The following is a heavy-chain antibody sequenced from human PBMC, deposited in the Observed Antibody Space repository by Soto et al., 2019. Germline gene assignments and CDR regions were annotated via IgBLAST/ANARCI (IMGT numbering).Heavy chain of an antibody. CDR1: GFTFGDYA. J-gene: IGHJ6*02. D-gene: IGHD5-18*01. CDR3: TRVEGYSYGHGRTYYYGMDV. CDR2: IRSKAYGGTT. V-gene: IGHV3-49*03. Sequence: PGGSLRLSCTASGFTFGDYAMSWFRQAPGKGLEWVGFIRSKAYGGTTEYAASVKGRFTISRDDSKSIAYLQMNSLKTEDTAVYYCTRVEGYSYGHGRTYYYGMDVWGQGTTVTVSS.